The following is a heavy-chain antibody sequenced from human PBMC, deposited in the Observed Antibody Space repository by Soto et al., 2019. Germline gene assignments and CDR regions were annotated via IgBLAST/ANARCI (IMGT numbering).Heavy chain of an antibody. J-gene: IGHJ6*03. Sequence: LETLSLTCTVSGGSISSYYWSWIRQPPGKGLEWIGYIYYSGSTNYNPSLKSRVTISVDTSKNQFSLKLSSVTAADTAVYYCARNGLGRYDFWSGYYISGYYYYYMDVWGKGTTVTVSS. CDR1: GGSISSYY. D-gene: IGHD3-3*01. V-gene: IGHV4-59*01. CDR2: IYYSGST. CDR3: ARNGLGRYDFWSGYYISGYYYYYMDV.